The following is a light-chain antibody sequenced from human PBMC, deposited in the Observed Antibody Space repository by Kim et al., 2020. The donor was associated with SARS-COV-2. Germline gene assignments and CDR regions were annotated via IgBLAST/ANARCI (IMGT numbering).Light chain of an antibody. V-gene: IGLV2-14*03. CDR2: DVS. Sequence: QSALTQPASVSGSPGQSITISCTGTSSDIGDYDYVSCYQQHPGKAPKLMIYDVSKRPSGISNRFSGTKSGNTASLTISGLQAEDEADYHCSSYTSSNTWVFGGGTKVTVL. J-gene: IGLJ3*02. CDR3: SSYTSSNTWV. CDR1: SSDIGDYDY.